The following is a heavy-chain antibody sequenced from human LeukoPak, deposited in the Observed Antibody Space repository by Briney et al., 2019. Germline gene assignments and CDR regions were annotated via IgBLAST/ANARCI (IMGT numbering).Heavy chain of an antibody. V-gene: IGHV1-46*01. CDR1: GYTFTSYY. CDR2: INPSGGST. Sequence: ASVKVSCKASGYTFTSYYMHWVRQAPGQGLERMGRINPSGGSTSYAQKFQGRVTMTRDTSSGTVYMDLSSLSSEDTAVYYCARVDTSMAPYYFDYWGQGTLVTVSS. D-gene: IGHD5-18*01. CDR3: ARVDTSMAPYYFDY. J-gene: IGHJ4*02.